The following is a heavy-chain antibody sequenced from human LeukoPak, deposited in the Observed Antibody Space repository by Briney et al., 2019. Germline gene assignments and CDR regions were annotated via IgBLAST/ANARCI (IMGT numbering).Heavy chain of an antibody. CDR3: AKTRYNWNYWFDP. Sequence: PGGSLRLSCAASGFTFSSYAMTWVRQAPGEGLEWVSAISGSGGSTYYADSVKGRFTISRDNSKNTLYVQMNSLRAEDTAVYYCAKTRYNWNYWFDPWGQGTLVTVSS. D-gene: IGHD1-7*01. V-gene: IGHV3-23*01. J-gene: IGHJ5*02. CDR2: ISGSGGST. CDR1: GFTFSSYA.